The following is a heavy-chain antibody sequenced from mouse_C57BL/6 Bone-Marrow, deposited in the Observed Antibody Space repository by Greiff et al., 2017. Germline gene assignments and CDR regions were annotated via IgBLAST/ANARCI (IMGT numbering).Heavy chain of an antibody. V-gene: IGHV1-81*01. CDR1: GYSFTSYG. D-gene: IGHD1-1*01. J-gene: IGHJ3*01. CDR2: IYRRSGNT. CDR3: DTTVLAPFAY. Sequence: QVQLQQSGAELARPGDSVKLSCKASGYSFTSYGISWVKQRTGQGLEWIGEIYRRSGNTYYNAKFKGKATLTADKSSRTAYMVLRSLTSEDSAVYFCDTTVLAPFAYWGQGTLVTVSA.